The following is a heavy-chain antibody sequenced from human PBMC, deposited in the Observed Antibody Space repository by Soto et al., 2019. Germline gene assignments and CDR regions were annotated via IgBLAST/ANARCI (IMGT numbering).Heavy chain of an antibody. J-gene: IGHJ6*02. CDR3: ARRDFYCRGRNCFSGDYAMDV. Sequence: LRLSCTASGFTFSIYAMHWVRQAPGNGLEWVSIISFDGKKIDYAGSVRGRFTISRDNSQNTLYLQMDSLRTEDTAVYYCARRDFYCRGRNCFSGDYAMDVWGQGTTVTVYS. D-gene: IGHD2-15*01. CDR2: ISFDGKKI. CDR1: GFTFSIYA. V-gene: IGHV3-30*04.